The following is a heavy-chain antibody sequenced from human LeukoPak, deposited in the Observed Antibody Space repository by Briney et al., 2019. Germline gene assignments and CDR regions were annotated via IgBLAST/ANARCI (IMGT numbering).Heavy chain of an antibody. D-gene: IGHD1/OR15-1a*01. Sequence: GGSLRLSCAASGFTFSTFGTHWVRQAPGKGLEWVAAISHDGNNEYYTDSVKGRFTISRDNSKNMIYLQMNSLRGEDSAVYYCAKVNNYDDYWGQGTLVTVSS. V-gene: IGHV3-30*18. CDR1: GFTFSTFG. CDR2: ISHDGNNE. J-gene: IGHJ4*02. CDR3: AKVNNYDDY.